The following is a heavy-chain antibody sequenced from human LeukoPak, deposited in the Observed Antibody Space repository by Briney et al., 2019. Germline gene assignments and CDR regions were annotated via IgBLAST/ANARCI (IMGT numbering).Heavy chain of an antibody. CDR2: IYYSGST. CDR1: GYSISSGYY. J-gene: IGHJ4*02. V-gene: IGHV4-38-2*02. CDR3: ARGIAAAGIDY. D-gene: IGHD6-13*01. Sequence: SETLSLTCTVSGYSISSGYYWGWIRQPPGKGLEWIGYIYYSGSTNYNPSLKSRVTISVDTSKNQFSLKLSSVTAADTAVYYCARGIAAAGIDYWGQGTLVTVSS.